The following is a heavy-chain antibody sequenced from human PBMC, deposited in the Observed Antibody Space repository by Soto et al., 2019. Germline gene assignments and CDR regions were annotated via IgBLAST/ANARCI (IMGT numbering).Heavy chain of an antibody. Sequence: PSETLSLTCAVYGGSFSGYYWSWIRQPPGKGLEWIGEINHSGSTNYNPSLKSRVTISVDTSKNQFSLKLSSMTAADTAVYYCARGPLEARGTVGWFDPWGQGTLGTVSA. CDR1: GGSFSGYY. V-gene: IGHV4-34*01. CDR3: ARGPLEARGTVGWFDP. D-gene: IGHD6-6*01. J-gene: IGHJ5*02. CDR2: INHSGST.